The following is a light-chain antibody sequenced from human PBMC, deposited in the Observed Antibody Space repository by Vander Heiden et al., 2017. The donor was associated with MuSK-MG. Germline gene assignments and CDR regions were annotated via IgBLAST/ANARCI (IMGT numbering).Light chain of an antibody. Sequence: EIVMTQSPATLSASPGEGATLSCRASQTVNSNLAWYQQKPGQAPRLLIYGASTRATGIPARFSGSGSATDFTLTISSLQSEDFADYYCHQENNWPPSFGGGTKVEIK. V-gene: IGKV3-15*01. CDR2: GAS. CDR1: QTVNSN. J-gene: IGKJ4*01. CDR3: HQENNWPPS.